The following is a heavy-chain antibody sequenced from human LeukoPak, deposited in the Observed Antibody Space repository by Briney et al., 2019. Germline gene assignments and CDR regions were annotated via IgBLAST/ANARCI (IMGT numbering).Heavy chain of an antibody. J-gene: IGHJ4*02. V-gene: IGHV1-18*01. CDR1: GYTFTRYG. CDR2: ISAYNGNT. Sequence: ASVKVCCKASGYTFTRYGISWVRQAPGQGLEWMGWISAYNGNTNYAQKLQGRVTMATDTSTSTAYMELRSLRSDDTAVYYCARDPVGYSYGYGVDYWGQGTLVTVSS. D-gene: IGHD5-18*01. CDR3: ARDPVGYSYGYGVDY.